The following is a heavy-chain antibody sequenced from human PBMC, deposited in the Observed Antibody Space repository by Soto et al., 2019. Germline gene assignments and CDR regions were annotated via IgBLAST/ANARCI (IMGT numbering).Heavy chain of an antibody. Sequence: QVQLQESGPGLVKPSQTLSLTCTVSGGSISSGAYYWSWIRQHPGKGLEWIGYIHYSGSTYYNASLKSRVIISIDTSKNQSSLKLNSVTAADTAVYYCARDPAYRGHGLDVWGQGTTVTVSS. J-gene: IGHJ6*02. CDR1: GGSISSGAYY. V-gene: IGHV4-31*03. D-gene: IGHD3-10*01. CDR2: IHYSGST. CDR3: ARDPAYRGHGLDV.